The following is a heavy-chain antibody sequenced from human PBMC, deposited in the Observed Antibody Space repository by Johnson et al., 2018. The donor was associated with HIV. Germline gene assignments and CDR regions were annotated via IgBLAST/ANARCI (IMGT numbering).Heavy chain of an antibody. CDR3: AIGLNCTNGVCYTWAFDI. D-gene: IGHD2-8*01. V-gene: IGHV3-66*01. Sequence: MQLVESGGGLVQPGGSLRLSCAASGFTVSSNYMSWVRQAPGKGLEWVSDIYSGGSTYYADSVKGRFTISRDNSKNTLYLQMNSLRAEDTAVYYCAIGLNCTNGVCYTWAFDIWGQGTMVTVSS. CDR1: GFTVSSNY. CDR2: IYSGGST. J-gene: IGHJ3*02.